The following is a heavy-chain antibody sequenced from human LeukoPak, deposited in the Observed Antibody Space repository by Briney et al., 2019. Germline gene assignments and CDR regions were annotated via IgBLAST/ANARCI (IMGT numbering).Heavy chain of an antibody. Sequence: GGSLRLSCAASGFSFSSYWMHWVRQAPGKGLIWVSRINSDGSGTTYADSVKGRFTISRDNAKNSLYLQMNSLRAEDTAVYYCARVGIVADPCDYWGQGTLVTVSS. V-gene: IGHV3-74*01. CDR2: INSDGSGT. J-gene: IGHJ4*02. CDR1: GFSFSSYW. CDR3: ARVGIVADPCDY. D-gene: IGHD3-22*01.